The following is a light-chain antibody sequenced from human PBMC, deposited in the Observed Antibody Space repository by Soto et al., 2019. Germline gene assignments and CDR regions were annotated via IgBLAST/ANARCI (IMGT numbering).Light chain of an antibody. CDR3: SSYTSSSTLL. J-gene: IGLJ2*01. CDR1: SNDIGGYNY. CDR2: DVS. Sequence: QSALTQPASVSGSPGQSINFSCTGTSNDIGGYNYVSWYQQHPGKAPKLMIFDVSNRPSGVSYRFSGSKSGNTASLTISGLQAEDEADYYCSSYTSSSTLLFGGGTKVTVL. V-gene: IGLV2-14*01.